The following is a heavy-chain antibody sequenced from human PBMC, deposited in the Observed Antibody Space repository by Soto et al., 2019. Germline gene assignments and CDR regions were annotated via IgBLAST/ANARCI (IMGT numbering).Heavy chain of an antibody. CDR1: GFTFDDYA. D-gene: IGHD4-17*01. CDR3: AIYIDYGGYTILYLYV. J-gene: IGHJ6*03. CDR2: ISWNGGST. V-gene: IGHV3-9*01. Sequence: PGGSLRLSCAASGFTFDDYAMHWVRQAPGKGLEWVSGISWNGGSTGYADSVKGRFTISRDNAKNTLYLQMNSLRAEDTAVYYCAIYIDYGGYTILYLYVWGKGTTVTVSS.